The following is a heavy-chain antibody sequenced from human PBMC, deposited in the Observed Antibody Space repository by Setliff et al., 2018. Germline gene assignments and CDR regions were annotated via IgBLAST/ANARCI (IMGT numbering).Heavy chain of an antibody. CDR2: INQSGST. Sequence: PSETLSLTCAVYGGSFNSYYWSWIRQPPGKGLEWIGEINQSGSTNYNPSLKSRVTMSVDTSKNQFSLKLSSVTAADTAVYYCARGLSYYDSSGYLLAPYASDIWGQGTMVTVSS. CDR1: GGSFNSYY. D-gene: IGHD3-22*01. J-gene: IGHJ3*02. CDR3: ARGLSYYDSSGYLLAPYASDI. V-gene: IGHV4-34*01.